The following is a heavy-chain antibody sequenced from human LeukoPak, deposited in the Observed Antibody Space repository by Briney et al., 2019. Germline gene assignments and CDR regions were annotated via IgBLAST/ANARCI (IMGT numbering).Heavy chain of an antibody. V-gene: IGHV5-51*01. CDR2: IFPGDSDT. Sequence: GESLKISCKGSGYRFSTYWIAWVRQVPGKGLEWVGIIFPGDSDTRYSPPFQGQVTISADQSISTAYLQWSSLKASDTAMYYCARQSGGISGDYYYYMDVWGKGTTVTVSS. J-gene: IGHJ6*03. CDR1: GYRFSTYW. CDR3: ARQSGGISGDYYYYMDV. D-gene: IGHD1-20*01.